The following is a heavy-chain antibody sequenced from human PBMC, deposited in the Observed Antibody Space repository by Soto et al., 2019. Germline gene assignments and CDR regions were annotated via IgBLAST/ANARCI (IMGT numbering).Heavy chain of an antibody. Sequence: ASVKVSCKASGYTFTSYGISWVRQAPGQGLEWMGWISAYNGNTNYAQKLQGRVTMTTDTSTSTAYMELWSLRSDDTAVYYGARHYDFWSGYTKLYFDYWGQGTLVTVSS. CDR3: ARHYDFWSGYTKLYFDY. CDR2: ISAYNGNT. V-gene: IGHV1-18*01. CDR1: GYTFTSYG. D-gene: IGHD3-3*01. J-gene: IGHJ4*02.